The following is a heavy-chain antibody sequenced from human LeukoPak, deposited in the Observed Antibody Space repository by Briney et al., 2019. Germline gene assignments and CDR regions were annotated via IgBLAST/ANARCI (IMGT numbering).Heavy chain of an antibody. CDR1: GFTFSNAW. Sequence: GGSLRLSCAASGFTFSNAWMSWVRQAPGKGLEWVGRIKSKTDGGTTDYAAPVKGRFTISRDDSKNTLYLQMNSLKTEDTAVYYCTTGSGRRYYFDYWGQGTLVTVSS. CDR2: IKSKTDGGTT. CDR3: TTGSGRRYYFDY. J-gene: IGHJ4*02. V-gene: IGHV3-15*01. D-gene: IGHD2-15*01.